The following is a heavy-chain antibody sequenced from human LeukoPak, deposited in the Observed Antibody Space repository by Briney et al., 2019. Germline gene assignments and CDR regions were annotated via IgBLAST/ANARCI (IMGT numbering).Heavy chain of an antibody. CDR2: ISAYNGNT. V-gene: IGHV1-18*01. D-gene: IGHD3-10*01. J-gene: IGHJ4*02. Sequence: ASVKVSCKASGYTFTSYGISWVRQAPGQGLEWMGWISAYNGNTNYAQKLQGRVTVTTDTSTSTAYMELRSLRSDDTAVYYCARDMGSGSYRPNPTGSWGQGTLVTVSS. CDR1: GYTFTSYG. CDR3: ARDMGSGSYRPNPTGS.